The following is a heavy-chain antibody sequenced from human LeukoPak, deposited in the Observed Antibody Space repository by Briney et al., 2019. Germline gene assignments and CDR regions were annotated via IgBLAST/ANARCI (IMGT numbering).Heavy chain of an antibody. Sequence: PGGSLRLSCAASGFTFSSYGMHWVRQAPGKGLEWVAVISHDGSNKYYADSVKGRFTISRDNSKNTLYLQMNSLRAEDTAVYYCAKDLIVVVPAAPSYHYYYYYGMDVWGQGTTVTVSS. CDR1: GFTFSSYG. V-gene: IGHV3-30*18. CDR3: AKDLIVVVPAAPSYHYYYYYGMDV. J-gene: IGHJ6*02. CDR2: ISHDGSNK. D-gene: IGHD2-2*01.